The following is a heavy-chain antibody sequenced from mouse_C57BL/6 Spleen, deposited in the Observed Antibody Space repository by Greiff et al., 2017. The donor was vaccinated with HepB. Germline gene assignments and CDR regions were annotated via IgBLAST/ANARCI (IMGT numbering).Heavy chain of an antibody. CDR2: ISYDGSN. Sequence: EVHLVESGPGLVKPSQSLSLTCSVTGYSITSGYYWNWIRQFPGNKLEWMGYISYDGSNNYNPSLKNRISITRDTSKNQFFLKLNSVTTEDTATYYCASRGLYYDYEEYFDVWGTGTTVTVSS. CDR1: GYSITSGYY. V-gene: IGHV3-6*01. D-gene: IGHD2-4*01. J-gene: IGHJ1*03. CDR3: ASRGLYYDYEEYFDV.